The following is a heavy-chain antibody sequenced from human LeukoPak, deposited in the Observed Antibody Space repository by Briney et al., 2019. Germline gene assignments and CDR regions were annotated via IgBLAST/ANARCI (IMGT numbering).Heavy chain of an antibody. Sequence: SETLSLTCTVSGGSFRSSRSYWGWLRQSPGKGGEWFGIFFFGCSTYYNPPLKSRVSISLYTSKTHFFLNLTSVTAPDTAVYFCATPNGFSYCFFYSGGQGTLVTVSS. V-gene: IGHV4-39*02. CDR1: GGSFRSSRSY. CDR2: FFFGCST. CDR3: ATPNGFSYCFFYS. D-gene: IGHD5-18*01. J-gene: IGHJ4*02.